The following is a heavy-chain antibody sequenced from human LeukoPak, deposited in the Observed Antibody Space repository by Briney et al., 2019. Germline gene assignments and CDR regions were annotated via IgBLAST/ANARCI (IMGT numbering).Heavy chain of an antibody. CDR1: GGSISSGGYS. Sequence: SQTLSLTCAVSGGSISSGGYSWSWIRQPPGKGLEWIGYIYYSGSTYYNPSLKSRVTISVDTSKNQFSLKLSSVTAADTAVYYCASKYSSSWYYFDYWGQGTLVTVSS. CDR3: ASKYSSSWYYFDY. J-gene: IGHJ4*02. CDR2: IYYSGST. D-gene: IGHD6-13*01. V-gene: IGHV4-31*11.